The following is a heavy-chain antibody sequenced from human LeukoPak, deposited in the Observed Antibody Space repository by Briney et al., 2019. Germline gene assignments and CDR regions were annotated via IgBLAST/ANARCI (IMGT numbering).Heavy chain of an antibody. CDR2: IWYDGSNK. J-gene: IGHJ4*02. D-gene: IGHD2-21*02. CDR1: GFTFSSYG. CDR3: ARASGYDSPGWLLRVVVTAPADY. V-gene: IGHV3-33*01. Sequence: GRSLRLSCAASGFTFSSYGMHWVRQAPGKGLEWVAVIWYDGSNKYYADSVKGRFTISRDNSKNTLYLQMNSLRAEDTAVYYCARASGYDSPGWLLRVVVTAPADYWGQGTLVTVSS.